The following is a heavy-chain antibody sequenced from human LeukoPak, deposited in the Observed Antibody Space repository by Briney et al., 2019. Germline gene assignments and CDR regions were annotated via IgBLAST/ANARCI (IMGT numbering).Heavy chain of an antibody. CDR2: IYYSGST. CDR3: ARVDRASDIVAHLDY. CDR1: GGSISSSSYY. D-gene: IGHD5-12*01. Sequence: SETLSLTCTVSGGSISSSSYYWGWIRQPPGKGLEGIGSIYYSGSTYYNPSLKSRVTISVDTSKNQFSLKLSSVTAADTAVYYCARVDRASDIVAHLDYWGQGSLVTVSS. J-gene: IGHJ4*02. V-gene: IGHV4-39*07.